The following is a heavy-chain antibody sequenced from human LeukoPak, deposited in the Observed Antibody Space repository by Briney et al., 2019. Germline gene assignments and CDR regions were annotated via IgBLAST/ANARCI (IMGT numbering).Heavy chain of an antibody. CDR3: AKSESSVLDP. CDR1: GFTFSSYG. V-gene: IGHV3-30*18. Sequence: QAGGSLRLSCAASGFTFSSYGMHWVRQAPGKGLEWVAVISYDGSNKYYADSVKGRFTISRDNSKNTLYLQMNSLRAEDTAVYYCAKSESSVLDPWGQGTLVTVSS. CDR2: ISYDGSNK. J-gene: IGHJ5*02. D-gene: IGHD6-19*01.